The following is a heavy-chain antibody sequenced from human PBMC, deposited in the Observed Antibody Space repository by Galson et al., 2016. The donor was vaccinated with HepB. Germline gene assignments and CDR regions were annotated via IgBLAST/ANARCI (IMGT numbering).Heavy chain of an antibody. D-gene: IGHD3-3*02. V-gene: IGHV4-4*02. CDR1: GGSISGANW. CDR2: TYRGGST. CDR3: AGGIHS. J-gene: IGHJ4*02. Sequence: SETLSLTCAVSGGSISGANWWSWVRQPPGKGLEWIGDTYRGGSTNYNPSLKSLVTISIDESKNQFSLEVTSVTAADTAVYYCAGGIHSWGQGILVTVSS.